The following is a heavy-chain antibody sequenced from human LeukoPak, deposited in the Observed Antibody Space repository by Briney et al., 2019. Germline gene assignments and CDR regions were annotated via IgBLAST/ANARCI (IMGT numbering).Heavy chain of an antibody. D-gene: IGHD4/OR15-4a*01. CDR2: ISISGDTT. V-gene: IGHV3-23*01. Sequence: QAGGPLRLSCAVSGFTFSSHAMSWVRQAPGKGLEWVSGISISGDTTYYADSVQGRFTISRDNSKNTVYLQMSNLRVEDTAIYYCANEEVPNDYWGQGTLVTVSS. CDR3: ANEEVPNDY. CDR1: GFTFSSHA. J-gene: IGHJ4*02.